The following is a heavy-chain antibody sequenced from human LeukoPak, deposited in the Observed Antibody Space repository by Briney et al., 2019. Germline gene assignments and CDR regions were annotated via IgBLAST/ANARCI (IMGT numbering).Heavy chain of an antibody. CDR1: GYTFTSNG. J-gene: IGHJ5*02. CDR3: ARVPLAAAYNWFDP. Sequence: ASVKVSCKASGYTFTSNGISWVRQAPGQGLEWMGWISAYNGNTNYAQKLQGRVTMTTDTSTSTAYMELRSLRSDDTAVYYCARVPLAAAYNWFDPWGQGTLVTVSS. D-gene: IGHD6-13*01. V-gene: IGHV1-18*01. CDR2: ISAYNGNT.